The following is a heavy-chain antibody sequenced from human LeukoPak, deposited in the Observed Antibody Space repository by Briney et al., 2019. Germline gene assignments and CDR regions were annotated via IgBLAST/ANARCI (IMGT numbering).Heavy chain of an antibody. J-gene: IGHJ3*02. Sequence: PGGSLRLSCAASGFTFSDYYMSWIRQAPGKGLEWVSVSGSGGDTYYVDSVKGRFTISRDNSKNTLYLQMNSLRAEDTAVYYCARSEEAAQDAFDIWGQGTMVTVSS. D-gene: IGHD6-13*01. V-gene: IGHV3-66*02. CDR3: ARSEEAAQDAFDI. CDR2: SGSGGDT. CDR1: GFTFSDYY.